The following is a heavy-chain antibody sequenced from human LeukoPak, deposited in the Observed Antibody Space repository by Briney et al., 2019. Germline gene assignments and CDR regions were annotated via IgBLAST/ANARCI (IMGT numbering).Heavy chain of an antibody. D-gene: IGHD3-10*01. CDR3: AKDYYYGSGSYPNHY. Sequence: GGSLRLSCAASGFTFSSYAMSWVRQAPGKGLEWVSAISGSGGSTYYADSVKGRFTISRDNSKDTLYLQMNSLRAEDTAVYYCAKDYYYGSGSYPNHYWGQRTLVTVSS. V-gene: IGHV3-23*01. CDR2: ISGSGGST. CDR1: GFTFSSYA. J-gene: IGHJ4*02.